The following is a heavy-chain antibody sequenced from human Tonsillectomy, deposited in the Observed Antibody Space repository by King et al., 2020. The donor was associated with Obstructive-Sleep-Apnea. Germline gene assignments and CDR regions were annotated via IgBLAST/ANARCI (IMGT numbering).Heavy chain of an antibody. Sequence: QLVQSGAEVKKPGASVKVSCKASGYTFTSYAMHWVRQAPGQRLEWMGWINACNGNTKYSQKFQGRVTITRDTSASTAYMELSSLRSEDTAVYYCARGYSSSCYRGWFDLWGRGTLVTVSS. CDR1: GYTFTSYA. J-gene: IGHJ2*01. CDR2: INACNGNT. V-gene: IGHV1-3*01. CDR3: ARGYSSSCYRGWFDL. D-gene: IGHD6-13*01.